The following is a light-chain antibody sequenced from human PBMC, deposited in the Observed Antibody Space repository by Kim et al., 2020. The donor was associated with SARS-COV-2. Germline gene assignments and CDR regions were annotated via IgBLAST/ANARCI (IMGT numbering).Light chain of an antibody. CDR1: SLRSYY. CDR2: GKD. V-gene: IGLV3-19*01. J-gene: IGLJ2*01. CDR3: NSRDSNDYVV. Sequence: ALGQTVRFTCQGDSLRSYYATWYQQKPGQAPKVVIYGKDNRPSGVPDRFSGSTSGNTAYLTITGTQAGDEADYYCNSRDSNDYVVFGGGTKVTVL.